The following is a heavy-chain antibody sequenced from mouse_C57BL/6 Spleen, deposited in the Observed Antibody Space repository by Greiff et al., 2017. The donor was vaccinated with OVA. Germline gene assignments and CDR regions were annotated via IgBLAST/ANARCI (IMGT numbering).Heavy chain of an antibody. V-gene: IGHV1-22*01. CDR2: INPNNGGT. CDR1: GYTFTDYN. CDR3: ARMGPSKYYFDY. J-gene: IGHJ2*01. Sequence: VQLQQSGPELVKPGASVKMSCKASGYTFTDYNMHWVKQSHGKSLEWIGYINPNNGGTSYNQKFKGKATLTVNKSSSTAYMELRSLTSEDSAVYYCARMGPSKYYFDYWGQGTTLTVSS. D-gene: IGHD2-10*02.